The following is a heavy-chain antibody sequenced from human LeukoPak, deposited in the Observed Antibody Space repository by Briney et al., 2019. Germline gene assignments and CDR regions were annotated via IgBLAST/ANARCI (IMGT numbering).Heavy chain of an antibody. CDR1: GYTFTSYG. J-gene: IGHJ4*02. CDR2: ISAYNGNT. Sequence: ASVKVSCKASGYTFTSYGLSWVRQAPGQGLEWMGWISAYNGNTNYAQKLQGRVTMTTDTSTSTAYMELRSLRSDDTAVYYCARGGYCGGDCSPSDYWGQGTLVTVSS. D-gene: IGHD2-21*02. CDR3: ARGGYCGGDCSPSDY. V-gene: IGHV1-18*01.